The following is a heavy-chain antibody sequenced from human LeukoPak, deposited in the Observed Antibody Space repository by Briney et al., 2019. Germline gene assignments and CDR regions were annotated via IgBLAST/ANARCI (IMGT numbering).Heavy chain of an antibody. V-gene: IGHV4-31*03. CDR1: GGSISSGGYY. CDR2: IYYSGST. J-gene: IGHJ4*02. D-gene: IGHD3-22*01. Sequence: SETLSLTCTVSGGSISSGGYYWSWIRQHPGKGLEWIGYIYYSGSTYYNPSLKSRVTISVDTSKNQFSLKLTSVTAADTAVYYCARKTESDSSGFPSLFDSWGQGALVTVSS. CDR3: ARKTESDSSGFPSLFDS.